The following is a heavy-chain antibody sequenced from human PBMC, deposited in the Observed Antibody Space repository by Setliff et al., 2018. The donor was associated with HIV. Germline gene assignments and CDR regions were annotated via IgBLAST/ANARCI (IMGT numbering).Heavy chain of an antibody. CDR1: GYTFTSYA. V-gene: IGHV7-4-1*02. D-gene: IGHD6-19*01. CDR3: ARVPYSSGY. Sequence: EASVKVSCKASGYTFTSYAMNWVRQAPGQGLEWMGWINPTTGNPTYARGFTGRFVFSWDTSVSTAYLQISSLQAEDTAVYYCARVPYSSGYWGQGTLVTVSS. J-gene: IGHJ4*02. CDR2: INPTTGNP.